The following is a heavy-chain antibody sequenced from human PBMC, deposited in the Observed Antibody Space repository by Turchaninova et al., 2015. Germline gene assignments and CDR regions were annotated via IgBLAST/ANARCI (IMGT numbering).Heavy chain of an antibody. CDR1: GHSVSRSSAA. CDR3: ARGGTYFKGFEF. J-gene: IGHJ4*02. Sequence: QVQLQQSGPGLVQPSQTLSLTCAISGHSVSRSSAAWTWIRQSPSNGLSWLGLPYSRSGWFSAFSLSVKSRLTINYDTSENQFSLRLNSVTPEDTAVYYCARGGTYFKGFEFWGQGALVTVSS. V-gene: IGHV6-1*01. CDR2: PYSRSGWFS. D-gene: IGHD1-26*01.